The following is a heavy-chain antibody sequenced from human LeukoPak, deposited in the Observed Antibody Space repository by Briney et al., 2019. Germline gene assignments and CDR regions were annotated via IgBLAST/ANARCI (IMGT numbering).Heavy chain of an antibody. D-gene: IGHD1-26*01. CDR1: RGSISGGGFY. CDR3: ASPDWEPYSLDS. J-gene: IGHJ4*02. CDR2: ITHSGST. V-gene: IGHV4-31*03. Sequence: SETLSLTCTVSRGSISGGGFYWAWIRQHPGQGLEWIGYITHSGSTYYNPALESRISIFRDTSKNQFSLSLTSLTAADTAVYFWASPDWEPYSLDSWGQGSLVTVS.